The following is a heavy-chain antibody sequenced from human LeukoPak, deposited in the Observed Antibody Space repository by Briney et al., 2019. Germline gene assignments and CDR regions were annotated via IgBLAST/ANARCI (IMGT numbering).Heavy chain of an antibody. D-gene: IGHD6-6*01. CDR3: ARTLIEYSVSSCYFDY. CDR1: GFTYTKHA. J-gene: IGHJ4*02. V-gene: IGHV3-30*04. CDR2: ISYDGSNK. Sequence: GGSLRLSCAASGFTYTKHAMHWVRQAPGKGLEWVAVISYDGSNKKYADSVKGRFTISRDNSKNTLYLQMNSLRAEDTAVYYCARTLIEYSVSSCYFDYWGQGTQVTVSS.